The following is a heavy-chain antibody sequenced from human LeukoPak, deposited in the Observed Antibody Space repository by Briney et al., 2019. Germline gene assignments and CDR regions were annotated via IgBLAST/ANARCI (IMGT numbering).Heavy chain of an antibody. J-gene: IGHJ4*02. CDR1: GFTVSSSY. CDR3: ARAFVTAAGFFDT. D-gene: IGHD2-2*01. Sequence: GGSLRLSCAPSGFTVSSSYMSWVRQAPGKGLEWVSVIYAGGTTHYADSVKGRFTISRDNSVNTLYLQTNSLRTEDTAVYHCARAFVTAAGFFDTWGRGTRVTVSS. CDR2: IYAGGTT. V-gene: IGHV3-66*02.